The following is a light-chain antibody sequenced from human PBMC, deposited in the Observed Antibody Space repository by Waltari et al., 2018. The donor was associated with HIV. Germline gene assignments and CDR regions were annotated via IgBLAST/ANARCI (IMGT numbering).Light chain of an antibody. CDR3: QQYDTYPWT. CDR2: KAS. J-gene: IGKJ1*01. CDR1: QTLSNY. Sequence: DIQMTQGPSTLSASIGYRVSITCRASQTLSNYLAWYQQRPGKAPNVLIYKASDLKSGVPSRFSGSGSGTEFTLIISSLQPDDFATYYCQQYDTYPWTFGQGTRVEIK. V-gene: IGKV1-5*03.